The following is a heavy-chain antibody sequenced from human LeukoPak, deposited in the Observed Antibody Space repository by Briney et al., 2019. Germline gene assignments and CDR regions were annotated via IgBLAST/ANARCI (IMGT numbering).Heavy chain of an antibody. V-gene: IGHV4-34*01. D-gene: IGHD3-10*01. J-gene: IGHJ4*02. CDR2: IHHSGST. CDR1: GGSVRDNY. CDR3: ARDQTYSGSGIYTYFDY. Sequence: KPSETLSLTCAVYGGSVRDNYWSWIRQPPGKGLEWIGEIHHSGSTKYNPSLKSRVTISLDTSKNQFSLKLNSMTAADTAVYYCARDQTYSGSGIYTYFDYWGQGILVTVSS.